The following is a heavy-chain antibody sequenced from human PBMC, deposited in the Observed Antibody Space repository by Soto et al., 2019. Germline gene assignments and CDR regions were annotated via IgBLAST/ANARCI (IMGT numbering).Heavy chain of an antibody. Sequence: QLQESGPGLVKPSETLSLICNVSGRSMISYYWRWLRQPAGKGLEWIGRVYTGSNTKYNPTLKCRVTMSVDTSKSQVSLKLTSVTAADTAVYDCAIEGDDRNFFFDSWGQGTLVTVSS. CDR3: AIEGDDRNFFFDS. CDR1: GRSMISYY. J-gene: IGHJ4*02. V-gene: IGHV4-4*07. CDR2: VYTGSNT.